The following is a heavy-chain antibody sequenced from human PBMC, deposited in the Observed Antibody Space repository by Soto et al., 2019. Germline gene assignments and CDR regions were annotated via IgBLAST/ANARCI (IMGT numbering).Heavy chain of an antibody. CDR2: IWYDGSNK. CDR3: ARGWGVRLRFFIDY. D-gene: IGHD3-3*01. J-gene: IGHJ4*02. Sequence: QVQLVESGGGVVQPGRSLRLSCAASGFTFSSYGMHWVRQAPGKGLEWVAVIWYDGSNKYYADSVKGRFTISRDNSKNTLYLQMNSLRAEDTAVYYCARGWGVRLRFFIDYWGQGTLVTVSS. V-gene: IGHV3-33*01. CDR1: GFTFSSYG.